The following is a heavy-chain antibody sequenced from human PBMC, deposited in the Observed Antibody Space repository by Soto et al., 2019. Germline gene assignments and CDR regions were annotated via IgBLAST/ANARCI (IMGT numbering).Heavy chain of an antibody. CDR3: ARHHDS. CDR2: MYYIETA. CDR1: RGSISSHY. V-gene: IGHV4-59*08. J-gene: IGHJ4*02. Sequence: SETLSLTCTVSRGSISSHYWSWIRQPPGKGLEWIGYMYYIETANYNPSLNSRVTISVDTSKNQFSLKLSSVTAADTAVYYCARHHDSWGQGTLVTVSS.